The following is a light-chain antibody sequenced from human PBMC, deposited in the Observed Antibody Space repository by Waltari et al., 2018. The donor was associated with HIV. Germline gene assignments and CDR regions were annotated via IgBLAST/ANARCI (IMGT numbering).Light chain of an antibody. V-gene: IGLV2-14*03. CDR2: EVT. J-gene: IGLJ1*01. CDR1: SHDVGGYNY. CDR3: SPSKGSSLPYV. Sequence: HSALTHPATVSGPPGQSHPIPYSGTSHDVGGYNYVPGYQQHPGKAPKPMICEVTTGPSWVSPRLFASTTADTSALTIFAVQAEDDDAYYCSPSKGSSLPYVFGTGTKVTVL.